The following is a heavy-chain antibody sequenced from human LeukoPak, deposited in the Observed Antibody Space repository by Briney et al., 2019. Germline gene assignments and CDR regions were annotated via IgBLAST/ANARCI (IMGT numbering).Heavy chain of an antibody. Sequence: SVKVSCKASGGTFSSYAISWVRQAPGQGLEWMGRIIPVLGIANYAQKFQGRVTITADKSTSTAYMELSSLRSEDTAVYYCAREYYYDSPHAFDIWGQGTMVTVSS. D-gene: IGHD3-22*01. CDR3: AREYYYDSPHAFDI. CDR2: IIPVLGIA. J-gene: IGHJ3*02. CDR1: GGTFSSYA. V-gene: IGHV1-69*04.